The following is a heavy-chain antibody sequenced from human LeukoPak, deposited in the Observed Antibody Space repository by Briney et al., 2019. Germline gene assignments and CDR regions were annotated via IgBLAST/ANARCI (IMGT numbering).Heavy chain of an antibody. Sequence: PSETLSLTCAVYGGSFSGYYWSWIRQPPGKGPEWIGEINHSGSTNYNPSLKSRVTISVDTSKNQFSLKLSSVAAADTAVYYCARGKPRAYSYGYFDYWGQGTLVTVSS. J-gene: IGHJ4*02. CDR1: GGSFSGYY. CDR3: ARGKPRAYSYGYFDY. CDR2: INHSGST. V-gene: IGHV4-34*01. D-gene: IGHD5-18*01.